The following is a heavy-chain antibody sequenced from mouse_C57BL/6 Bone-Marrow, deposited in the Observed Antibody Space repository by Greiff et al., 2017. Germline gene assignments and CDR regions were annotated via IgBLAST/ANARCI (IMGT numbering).Heavy chain of an antibody. D-gene: IGHD1-1*01. CDR2: IDPENGDT. CDR1: GFNIKDDY. CDR3: TYYGSSYWWYFDV. Sequence: EVKLVESGAELVRPGASVKLSCTASGFNIKDDYMHWVKQRPEQGLEWIGWIDPENGDTEYASKFKGKATITADTSSNTAYLQLSSLTSEDTAVYYCTYYGSSYWWYFDVWGTGTTVTVSS. V-gene: IGHV14-4*01. J-gene: IGHJ1*03.